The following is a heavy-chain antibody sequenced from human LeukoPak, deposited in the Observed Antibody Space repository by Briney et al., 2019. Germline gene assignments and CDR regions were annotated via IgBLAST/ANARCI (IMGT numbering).Heavy chain of an antibody. D-gene: IGHD6-19*01. V-gene: IGHV4-39*07. CDR1: GGSISSSSYY. Sequence: SETLSLTCTVSGGSISSSSYYWGWIRQPPGKGLEWIGSIYYSGSTYYNPSLKSRVTISVDTSKNQFSLKLSSVTAADTAVYYCACEQWLVPYYYYGMDVWGQGTTVTVSS. CDR3: ACEQWLVPYYYYGMDV. J-gene: IGHJ6*02. CDR2: IYYSGST.